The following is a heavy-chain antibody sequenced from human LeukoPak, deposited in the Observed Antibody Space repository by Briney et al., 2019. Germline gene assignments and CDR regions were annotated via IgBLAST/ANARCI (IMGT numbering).Heavy chain of an antibody. J-gene: IGHJ4*02. D-gene: IGHD5/OR15-5a*01. V-gene: IGHV3-11*01. CDR1: GFTFSDYY. CDR3: ATGIVSTSGDY. CDR2: ITSSGSAI. Sequence: PGGSLRLSCAASGFTFSDYYMSWIRQAPGKGLGWVSYITSSGSAIYYADSVRGRFTISRDTARNSMFLHMDDLRAEDTAIYYCATGIVSTSGDYWGQGTLVTVSS.